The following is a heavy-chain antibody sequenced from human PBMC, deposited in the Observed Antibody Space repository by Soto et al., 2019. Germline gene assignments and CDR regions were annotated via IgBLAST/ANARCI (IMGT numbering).Heavy chain of an antibody. D-gene: IGHD1-26*01. CDR3: DSLHRDHGRYYFDY. Sequence: QLQLQESGSGLVKPSQTLSLTCAVSGGSISSGGYSWSWIRQPPGKGLEWIGYIYHSGSTYYNTSHQRRVSISVDRSKNQDPMKHRSVTAADTAVYYRDSLHRDHGRYYFDYWGQGTLVTASS. CDR2: IYHSGST. CDR1: GGSISSGGYS. J-gene: IGHJ4*02. V-gene: IGHV4-30-2*01.